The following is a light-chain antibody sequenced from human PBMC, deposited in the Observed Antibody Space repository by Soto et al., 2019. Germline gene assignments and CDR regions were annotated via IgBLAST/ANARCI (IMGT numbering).Light chain of an antibody. Sequence: DIQLTQSPSFLSASVGDRVTITCRASQGINIYIAWYQQKPGKAPKLLIYAASTLQSGVPSRFSGSGSGTEFTLTISSLQPEDFATYYCQQLNSYPRITFGGGTKVEIK. J-gene: IGKJ4*01. V-gene: IGKV1-9*01. CDR3: QQLNSYPRIT. CDR1: QGINIY. CDR2: AAS.